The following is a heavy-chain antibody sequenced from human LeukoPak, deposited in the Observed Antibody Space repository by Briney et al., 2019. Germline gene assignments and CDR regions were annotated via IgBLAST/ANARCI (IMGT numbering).Heavy chain of an antibody. CDR3: ARQGLFLTAFLNSDNWFDP. CDR1: GDPIRSSSYY. J-gene: IGHJ5*02. D-gene: IGHD2/OR15-2a*01. CDR2: VYYTGNT. V-gene: IGHV4-39*01. Sequence: PSETLSLTCTVSGDPIRSSSYYWGWLRQPPGQGLEWIGSVYYTGNTNYNSSLKSRVTISIDTSKNQFSLDLSSVTAADTAVYYCARQGLFLTAFLNSDNWFDPWGQGILVTVPS.